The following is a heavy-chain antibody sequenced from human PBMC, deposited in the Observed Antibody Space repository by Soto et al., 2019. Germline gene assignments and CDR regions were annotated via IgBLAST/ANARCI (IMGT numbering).Heavy chain of an antibody. Sequence: SVKVSCKASGGTFSSYAISWVRQAPGQGLEWMGGIIPIFGTANYAQKFQGRVTITADESTSTAYMELSSLRSEDTAVYYCARDLGELLDKYYYYGMDVWGQGTTVTVSS. CDR2: IIPIFGTA. V-gene: IGHV1-69*13. CDR1: GGTFSSYA. J-gene: IGHJ6*02. D-gene: IGHD3-10*01. CDR3: ARDLGELLDKYYYYGMDV.